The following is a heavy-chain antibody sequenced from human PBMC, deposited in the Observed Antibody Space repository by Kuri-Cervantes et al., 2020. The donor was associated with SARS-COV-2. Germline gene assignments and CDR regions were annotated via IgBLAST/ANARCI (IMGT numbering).Heavy chain of an antibody. V-gene: IGHV1-2*02. CDR3: ARAGVGANPGVYYYYMDV. CDR2: INPNSGGT. D-gene: IGHD1-26*01. J-gene: IGHJ6*03. Sequence: ASVKVSCKASGYTFTGYYMHWVRQAPGRGLEWMGWINPNSGGTNYAQKFQGRVTMTRDTSISTAYMELSRLRSDDTAVYYCARAGVGANPGVYYYYMDVWGKGTTVTVSS. CDR1: GYTFTGYY.